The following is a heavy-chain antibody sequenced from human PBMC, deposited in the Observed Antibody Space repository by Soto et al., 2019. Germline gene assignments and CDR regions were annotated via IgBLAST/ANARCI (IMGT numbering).Heavy chain of an antibody. V-gene: IGHV4-61*08. CDR3: ARDSGITAFDI. J-gene: IGHJ3*02. D-gene: IGHD3-10*01. CDR1: GGSVSSSGYQ. Sequence: QVQLQESGPGLVKPSEILSLICTVSGGSVSSSGYQWNWIRQPPGKGLEWIGDIYYSGSTIYNPSLKGRVTISVDTSKNQFSLKLSSVTAADTAVYFCARDSGITAFDIWGQGTMVTVSS. CDR2: IYYSGST.